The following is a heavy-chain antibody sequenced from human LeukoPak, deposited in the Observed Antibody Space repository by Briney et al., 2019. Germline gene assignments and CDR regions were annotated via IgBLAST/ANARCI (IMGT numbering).Heavy chain of an antibody. CDR1: GGSISSGGYS. Sequence: SETLSLTCTVSGGSISSGGYSWSWIRQPPGKGLEWIGYIYHSGSTYYNPSLKSRVTISVDRSKNQFSLKLSSVTAADTAVYYCARLVDTAANWFDPWGQGTLVTVSS. CDR3: ARLVDTAANWFDP. V-gene: IGHV4-30-2*01. J-gene: IGHJ5*02. D-gene: IGHD5-18*01. CDR2: IYHSGST.